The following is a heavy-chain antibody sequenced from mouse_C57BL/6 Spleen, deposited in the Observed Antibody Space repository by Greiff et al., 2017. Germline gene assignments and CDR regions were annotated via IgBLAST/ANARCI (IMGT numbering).Heavy chain of an antibody. CDR3: ARRAHWDGKGFAY. D-gene: IGHD4-1*01. J-gene: IGHJ3*01. V-gene: IGHV1-69*01. CDR2: IDPSDSYT. CDR1: GYTFTSYW. Sequence: QVQLQQPGAELVMPGASVKLSCKASGYTFTSYWMHWVKQRPGQGLEWIGEIDPSDSYTNYNQKFKGKSTLTVDKSSSTAYMQLSSLTSEDAAVYYCARRAHWDGKGFAYWGQGTLVTVSA.